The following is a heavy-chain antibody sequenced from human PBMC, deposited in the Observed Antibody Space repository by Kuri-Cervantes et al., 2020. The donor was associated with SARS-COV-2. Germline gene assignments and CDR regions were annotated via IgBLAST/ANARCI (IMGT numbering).Heavy chain of an antibody. J-gene: IGHJ4*02. V-gene: IGHV3-33*06. CDR1: GFTFSSYG. D-gene: IGHD6-19*01. CDR2: IWYDGSNK. Sequence: GESLKISCAASGFTFSSYGTHWVRQAPGKGLEWVAVIWYDGSNKYYADSVKGRFTISRDNSKNTLYLQMNSLRAEDTAVYYCAKGGLDSGWGYWGQGTLVTVSS. CDR3: AKGGLDSGWGY.